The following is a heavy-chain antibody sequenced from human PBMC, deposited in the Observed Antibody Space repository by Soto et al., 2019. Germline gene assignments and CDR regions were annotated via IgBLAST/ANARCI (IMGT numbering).Heavy chain of an antibody. D-gene: IGHD3-10*01. J-gene: IGHJ4*02. Sequence: PGGSLRISCAASGCTFSSYSMNWVRQAPGKGLEWVSSISSSSSYIYYADSVKGRFTISRDNAKNSLYLQMNSLRAEDTAAYYCARDGGDASPFDYWGQGTLVTVSS. V-gene: IGHV3-21*01. CDR1: GCTFSSYS. CDR3: ARDGGDASPFDY. CDR2: ISSSSSYI.